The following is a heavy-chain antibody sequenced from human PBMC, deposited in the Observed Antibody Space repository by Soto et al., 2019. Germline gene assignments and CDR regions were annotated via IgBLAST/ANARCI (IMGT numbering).Heavy chain of an antibody. CDR2: ISGSGTST. CDR3: AKHSITMVRGLTNWFDP. J-gene: IGHJ5*02. V-gene: IGHV3-23*01. CDR1: GFTFSSYA. Sequence: DVQLLESGGGLVQPGGSLRLSCAASGFTFSSYAMTWVRQAPGKGLEWVSAISGSGTSTYYADSVRGRFTISRDNSQNTLYLQMNSLRAEDTAVYYCAKHSITMVRGLTNWFDPWGQGTLVTVSS. D-gene: IGHD3-10*01.